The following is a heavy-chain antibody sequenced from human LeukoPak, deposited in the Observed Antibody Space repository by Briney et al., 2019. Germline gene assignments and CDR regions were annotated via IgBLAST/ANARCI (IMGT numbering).Heavy chain of an antibody. V-gene: IGHV4-39*01. J-gene: IGHJ4*02. CDR1: GGSISSSSYY. CDR3: ARQKGYGSGSYYPR. Sequence: SETLSLTCTVSGGSISSSSYYWGWIRQPPGKGLEWIGSIYYSGSTYYNPSLKSRVTISVDTSKNQFSLKLSSVTAADTAVYYCARQKGYGSGSYYPRWGQGTLVTVSS. CDR2: IYYSGST. D-gene: IGHD3-10*01.